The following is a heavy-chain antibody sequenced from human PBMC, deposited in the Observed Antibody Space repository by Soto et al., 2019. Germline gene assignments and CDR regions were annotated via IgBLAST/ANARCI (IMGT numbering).Heavy chain of an antibody. Sequence: GGSLRLSCAASGFTFSSYAMHWVRQAPGKGLEWVAVISYDGSNKYYADSVKGRFTISRDNSKNTLYLQMNSLRAEDTAVYYCARAKDIVVVVAALLFDYWGQGALVTVSS. CDR3: ARAKDIVVVVAALLFDY. D-gene: IGHD2-15*01. CDR1: GFTFSSYA. CDR2: ISYDGSNK. V-gene: IGHV3-30-3*01. J-gene: IGHJ4*02.